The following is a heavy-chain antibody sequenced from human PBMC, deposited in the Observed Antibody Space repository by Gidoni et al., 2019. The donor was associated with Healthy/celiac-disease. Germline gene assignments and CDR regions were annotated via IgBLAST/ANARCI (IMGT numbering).Heavy chain of an antibody. CDR2: IGTAGDT. J-gene: IGHJ4*02. CDR1: GFTFSSYD. D-gene: IGHD3-22*01. Sequence: EVQLVESGGGLVQPGGSLRLSCAASGFTFSSYDMHWVRQATGKGLEWVSAIGTAGDTYYPGSVKGRFTISRENAKNSLYLQMNSLRAGDTAVYYCARGPPNYYDSSGLFGLDYWGQGTLVTVSS. V-gene: IGHV3-13*01. CDR3: ARGPPNYYDSSGLFGLDY.